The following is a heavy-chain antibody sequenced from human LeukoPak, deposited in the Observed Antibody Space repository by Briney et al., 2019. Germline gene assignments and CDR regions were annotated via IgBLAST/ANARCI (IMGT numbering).Heavy chain of an antibody. CDR1: GASISSDY. CDR2: FHYSGTT. D-gene: IGHD6-13*01. Sequence: SETLSLTCTVSGASISSDYRSWIRHPPGKGLERIGCFHYSGTTNYNPSLKSRVTISVDTSKNQFSLKLNSVTAADTAVYYCARIYSSSWFLNSFDPWGQGTLVTVSS. J-gene: IGHJ5*02. V-gene: IGHV4-59*08. CDR3: ARIYSSSWFLNSFDP.